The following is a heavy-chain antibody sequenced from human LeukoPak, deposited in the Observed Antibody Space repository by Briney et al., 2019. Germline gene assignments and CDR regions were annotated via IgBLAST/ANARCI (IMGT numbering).Heavy chain of an antibody. CDR3: AKDLGEQQLVGSWFDP. V-gene: IGHV3-23*01. CDR1: GFTFSNYA. D-gene: IGHD6-13*01. CDR2: ISASGRNR. J-gene: IGHJ5*02. Sequence: PGGSLRLSCAASGFTFSNYAMTWVRQAPGKGLELVSVISASGRNRDYAGSVKGRFTISRDNSKNTLYLQMNSLRAEDTAVYYCAKDLGEQQLVGSWFDPWGQGTLVTVSS.